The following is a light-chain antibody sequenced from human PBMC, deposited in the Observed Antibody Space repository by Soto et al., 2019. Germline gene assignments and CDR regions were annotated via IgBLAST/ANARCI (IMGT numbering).Light chain of an antibody. Sequence: QSVLTQPASVSGSPGQSITISCTGTSSDVGNYNLVSWYQQHPGKAPKLMIYEGSQRPSGVSDRFSGSKSGNTASLTISGLQAEDEADYYCCSFAGSSTFAFGGGTKVTVL. CDR3: CSFAGSSTFA. CDR1: SSDVGNYNL. CDR2: EGS. V-gene: IGLV2-23*03. J-gene: IGLJ2*01.